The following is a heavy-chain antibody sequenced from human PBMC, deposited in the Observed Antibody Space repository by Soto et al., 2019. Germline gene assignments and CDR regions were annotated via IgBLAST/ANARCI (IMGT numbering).Heavy chain of an antibody. CDR3: AKDLARSSGWDLDY. Sequence: QVQLVESGGGVVQPGRSLRLSCAASGFTFSSYGMHWVRQAPGKGLEWVAVISYDGSNKYYADSVKGRFTISRDNSKNTLYLQINSLRAEDTAVYYCAKDLARSSGWDLDYWGQGTLVTVSS. V-gene: IGHV3-30*18. D-gene: IGHD6-19*01. CDR1: GFTFSSYG. J-gene: IGHJ4*02. CDR2: ISYDGSNK.